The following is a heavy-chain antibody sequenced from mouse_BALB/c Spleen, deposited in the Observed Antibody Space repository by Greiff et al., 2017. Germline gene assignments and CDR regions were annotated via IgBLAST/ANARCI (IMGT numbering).Heavy chain of an antibody. CDR1: GYTFTSYW. CDR2: INPSTGYT. V-gene: IGHV1-7*01. CDR3: ARLLREYYYAMDY. D-gene: IGHD1-1*01. J-gene: IGHJ4*01. Sequence: VQLQQSGAELAKPGASVKMSCKASGYTFTSYWMHWVKQRPGQGLEWIGYINPSTGYTEYNQKFKDKATLTADKSSSTAYMQLSSLTSEDSAVYYCARLLREYYYAMDYWGQGTSVTVSS.